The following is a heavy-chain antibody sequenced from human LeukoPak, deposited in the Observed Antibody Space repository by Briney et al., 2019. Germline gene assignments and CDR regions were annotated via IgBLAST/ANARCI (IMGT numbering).Heavy chain of an antibody. CDR3: ARAGYTYGFDY. Sequence: GGSLRLSCAASGFTFSTYWMTWVRQAPGKGLEWVANIQPDGSDQYYVDSVKGRFTISRENAKNSLFLQMNSLRAEDTAVYYCARAGYTYGFDYWGQGTLATVSS. CDR2: IQPDGSDQ. V-gene: IGHV3-7*04. D-gene: IGHD5-18*01. J-gene: IGHJ4*02. CDR1: GFTFSTYW.